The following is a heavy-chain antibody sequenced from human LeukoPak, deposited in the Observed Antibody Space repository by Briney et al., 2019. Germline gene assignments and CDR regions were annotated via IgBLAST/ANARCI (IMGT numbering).Heavy chain of an antibody. V-gene: IGHV3-66*03. J-gene: IGHJ5*02. CDR1: GFAVRSNY. Sequence: GGSLRLSCAVSGFAVRSNYVSWVRQAPGKVLEWVSVIYSTGTTFYADSVKGRFTISRDDSKNTVYLQMNSLRPEDTAVYYCARDRGPGWFDPWGQGTLVTVSS. D-gene: IGHD3-10*01. CDR2: IYSTGTT. CDR3: ARDRGPGWFDP.